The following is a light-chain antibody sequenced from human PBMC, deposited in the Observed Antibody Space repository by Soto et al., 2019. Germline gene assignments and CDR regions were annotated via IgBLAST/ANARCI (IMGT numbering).Light chain of an antibody. CDR3: QQYGSSPSIT. Sequence: EIVLTQSPGTLSLSPGEGATLSCRSSQYIASSYLAWYQQKPGQAPRLLIYGASTRATGIPDRFSGSGSGTDFTLTISRLEPEDFAVYYCQQYGSSPSITFGQGTRLEIK. J-gene: IGKJ5*01. CDR2: GAS. CDR1: QYIASSY. V-gene: IGKV3-20*01.